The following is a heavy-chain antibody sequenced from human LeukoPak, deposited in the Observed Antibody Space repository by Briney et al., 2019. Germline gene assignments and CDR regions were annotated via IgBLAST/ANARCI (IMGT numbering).Heavy chain of an antibody. J-gene: IGHJ5*02. CDR2: IYYTGSA. V-gene: IGHV4-61*08. D-gene: IGHD5-18*01. CDR3: ARGYSYGFS. Sequence: SETLSLTCTVSSGSVSNGDYYWSWLRQPPGKALEWIGYIYYTGSAYYNPSLGGRVTLSVDTSKNQFSVKLSSVTAADTAVYYCARGYSYGFSWGQGTLVTVSS. CDR1: SGSVSNGDYY.